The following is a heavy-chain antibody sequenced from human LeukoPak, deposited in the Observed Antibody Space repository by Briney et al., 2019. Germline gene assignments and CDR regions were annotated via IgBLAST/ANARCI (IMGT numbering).Heavy chain of an antibody. Sequence: SETLSLTCTVSGGSISSSSYYWGWIRQPPGKGLEWIGSIYYSGSTYYNPSLKSRVTISVDTSKNQFSLKLSSVTAADTAVCYCARHPTCGGDCYHNWFDPWGQGTLVTVSS. D-gene: IGHD2-21*02. CDR1: GGSISSSSYY. CDR2: IYYSGST. J-gene: IGHJ5*02. CDR3: ARHPTCGGDCYHNWFDP. V-gene: IGHV4-39*01.